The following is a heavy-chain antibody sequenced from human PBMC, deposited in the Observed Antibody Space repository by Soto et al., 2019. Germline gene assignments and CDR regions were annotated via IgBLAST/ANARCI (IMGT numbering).Heavy chain of an antibody. CDR3: AGTTSHHWLYMDV. D-gene: IGHD1-7*01. Sequence: QVQLQESGPGLVKPSQTLSLTCVISGDSVSSNSAAWTWIRLSPAIGLEWLARTYYRSRWYNDYALSVRSRITVNPDTSKNQFSLQLTSVTPEDTAVYYCAGTTSHHWLYMDVWGKGATVTVSS. CDR2: TYYRSRWYN. V-gene: IGHV6-1*01. CDR1: GDSVSSNSAA. J-gene: IGHJ6*03.